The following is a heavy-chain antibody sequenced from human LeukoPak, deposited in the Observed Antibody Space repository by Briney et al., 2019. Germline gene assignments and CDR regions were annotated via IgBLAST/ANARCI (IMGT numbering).Heavy chain of an antibody. Sequence: ASVKVSCKASGGTFSSYAISWVRQAPGQGPEWMGGIIPIFGTANYAQKFQGRVTITADESTSTAYMELSSLRSEDTAVYYCARDQTRVPAEAYYYYMDVWGKGTTVTVSS. CDR1: GGTFSSYA. V-gene: IGHV1-69*13. D-gene: IGHD2-2*01. CDR2: IIPIFGTA. J-gene: IGHJ6*03. CDR3: ARDQTRVPAEAYYYYMDV.